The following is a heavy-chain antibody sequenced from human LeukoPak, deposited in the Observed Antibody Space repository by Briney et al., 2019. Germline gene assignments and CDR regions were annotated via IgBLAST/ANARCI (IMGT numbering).Heavy chain of an antibody. Sequence: PSEALSLTCTVSGGSISSYYWSWIRQPPGKGLEWIGYIYKSGSTNYDPSLKSRVTISVDTSKNQFSLKLNSVTAADTAVYYCAKFSRLGSSLWNPEAFDIWGQGTMVTVCS. CDR3: AKFSRLGSSLWNPEAFDI. V-gene: IGHV4-59*01. J-gene: IGHJ3*02. D-gene: IGHD6-13*01. CDR1: GGSISSYY. CDR2: IYKSGST.